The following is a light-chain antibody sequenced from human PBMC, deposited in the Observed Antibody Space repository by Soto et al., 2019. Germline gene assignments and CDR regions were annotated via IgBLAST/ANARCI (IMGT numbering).Light chain of an antibody. CDR2: SDN. V-gene: IGLV1-47*01. CDR3: ATWDDSLSGFDV. CDR1: SSNIGNNF. Sequence: QSVLTQPPSVSGTPGQRVTISCSGSSSNIGNNFVYWYQHLPGAAPTLVVYSDNHRPSGVPVRFSGSKSGTSASLTISGLRSEDEATYYCATWDDSLSGFDVFGGGTQLTVL. J-gene: IGLJ7*01.